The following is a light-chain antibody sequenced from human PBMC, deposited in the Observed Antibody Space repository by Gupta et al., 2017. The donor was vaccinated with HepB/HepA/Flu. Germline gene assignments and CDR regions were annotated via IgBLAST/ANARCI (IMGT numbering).Light chain of an antibody. J-gene: IGLJ2*01. CDR1: SNNVGNQG. CDR2: KNN. CDR3: SAWDSSLSAQV. Sequence: GSGESSTVPSPRNSNNVGNQGAAWLQQHQGHPPKLLSYKNNNRPSGISERFSASRSGNTASLTITGLQPEDEADYYCSAWDSSLSAQVFGGGTKLTVL. V-gene: IGLV10-54*04.